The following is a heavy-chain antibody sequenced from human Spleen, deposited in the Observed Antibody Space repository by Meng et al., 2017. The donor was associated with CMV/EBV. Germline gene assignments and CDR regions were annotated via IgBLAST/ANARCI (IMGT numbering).Heavy chain of an antibody. Sequence: ESLKISCAASGFIFSRAWMSWVRQAPGKGLEWIGSIYYSGRTHYSPSLKSRVTISVDTSKNQFSLKVSSVTAADTAVYYCARRGSTAFDYWGQGTLVTVSS. CDR1: GFIFSRAW. V-gene: IGHV4/OR15-8*01. CDR2: IYYSGRT. J-gene: IGHJ4*02. CDR3: ARRGSTAFDY. D-gene: IGHD2-15*01.